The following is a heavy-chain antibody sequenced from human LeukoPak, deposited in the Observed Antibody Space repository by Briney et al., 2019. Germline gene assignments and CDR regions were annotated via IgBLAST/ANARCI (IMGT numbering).Heavy chain of an antibody. D-gene: IGHD6-19*01. V-gene: IGHV1-24*01. CDR1: GYTLTELS. CDR3: GRERDLVSGWNDGFDI. CDR2: FDPEDGET. Sequence: ASVKVSCKVSGYTLTELSMHWVRQAPGKGLEWMGGFDPEDGETIYAQKFQGRVTMTEGTSTDTAYMELSSLRSEDTAVYFCGRERDLVSGWNDGFDIWGQGTMVTVSS. J-gene: IGHJ3*02.